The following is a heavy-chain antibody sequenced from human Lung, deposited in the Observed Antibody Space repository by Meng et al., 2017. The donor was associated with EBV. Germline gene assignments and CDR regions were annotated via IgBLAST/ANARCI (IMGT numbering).Heavy chain of an antibody. CDR2: TYYRSKWYN. V-gene: IGHV6-1*01. CDR1: GDRVSSSSAA. Sequence: QVQLQQSGPGLVKPSQTLSLTCVISGDRVSSSSAAWTLIRQSPSRGPEWLGRTYYRSKWYNDYAVFVKSRITINPDTSKNQFSLQLNSVTPEDTAVYYCARGATSVFDLWGRGTLVTVSS. J-gene: IGHJ2*01. CDR3: ARGATSVFDL.